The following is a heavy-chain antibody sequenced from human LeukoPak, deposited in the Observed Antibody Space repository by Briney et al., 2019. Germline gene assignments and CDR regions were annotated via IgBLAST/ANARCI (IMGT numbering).Heavy chain of an antibody. Sequence: PGASVKVSCKASGGTSNSHAISWVRQAPGQGLEWMGRIIPNLGTTNRPQNFQDRVTLTADKSTNTAYMELTSLTSDDTAVYYCATTNDGGGYQWGDFFDFWGQGTLVTVSS. D-gene: IGHD3-22*01. J-gene: IGHJ4*02. CDR2: IIPNLGTT. V-gene: IGHV1-69*04. CDR1: GGTSNSHA. CDR3: ATTNDGGGYQWGDFFDF.